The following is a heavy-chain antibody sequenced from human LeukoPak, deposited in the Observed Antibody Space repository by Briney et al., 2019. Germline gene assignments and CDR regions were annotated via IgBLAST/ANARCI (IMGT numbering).Heavy chain of an antibody. CDR2: INHSGST. CDR3: ARGLVDIRYDYGGPSSYYFDY. J-gene: IGHJ4*02. V-gene: IGHV4-34*01. CDR1: GGSFSGYY. D-gene: IGHD4-23*01. Sequence: KTSETLSLTCAVYGGSFSGYYWSWIRQPPGKGLEWIGEINHSGSTNYNPSLKSRVTISVDTSKNQFSLKLSSVTAADTAVYYCARGLVDIRYDYGGPSSYYFDYWGQGTLVTVSS.